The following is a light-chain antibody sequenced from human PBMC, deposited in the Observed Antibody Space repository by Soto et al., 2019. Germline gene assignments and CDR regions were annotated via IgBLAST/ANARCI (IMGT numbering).Light chain of an antibody. Sequence: DVVMTQSPLSLPVILGQPASISCRSSQSIVYSDGQAYLSWFQQRPGQSPRRLIYRASNRDSGVXDXXSGSGSGTDFTLQIDRVEAEDVGIYYCMQGTKWPPTFGRGTRVEIK. CDR3: MQGTKWPPT. CDR2: RAS. J-gene: IGKJ1*01. V-gene: IGKV2-30*01. CDR1: QSIVYSDGQAY.